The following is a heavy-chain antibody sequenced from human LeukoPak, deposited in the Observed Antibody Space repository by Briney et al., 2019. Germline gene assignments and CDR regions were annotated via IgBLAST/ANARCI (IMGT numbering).Heavy chain of an antibody. V-gene: IGHV3-7*01. CDR3: ARMKGPLRYFPGGYYYMDV. J-gene: IGHJ6*03. D-gene: IGHD3-9*01. CDR1: GFTFSNYW. CDR2: IKQDESEK. Sequence: GGSLRLSCAASGFTFSNYWMTWVRQAPGKGLEWVANIKQDESEKYYVDSVKGRFTISRDNAKNSLYLQMNSLRAEDTAVYYCARMKGPLRYFPGGYYYMDVWGKGTTVTVSS.